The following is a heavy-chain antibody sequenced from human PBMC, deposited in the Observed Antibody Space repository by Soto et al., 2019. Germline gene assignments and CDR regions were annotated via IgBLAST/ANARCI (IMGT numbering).Heavy chain of an antibody. Sequence: SETLSLTCAASGGSISSSNWWRCVRPPPGKGLEWIGEIYHSGSTNYNPSLKSRVTISVDKSKNQFSLKLSSVTAADTAVYYCARDRGASGSYSFDPWGQGTLVTVYS. J-gene: IGHJ5*02. CDR3: ARDRGASGSYSFDP. CDR2: IYHSGST. CDR1: GGSISSSNW. D-gene: IGHD1-26*01. V-gene: IGHV4-4*02.